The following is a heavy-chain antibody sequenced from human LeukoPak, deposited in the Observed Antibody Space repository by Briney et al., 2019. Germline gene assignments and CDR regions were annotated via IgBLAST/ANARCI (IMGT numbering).Heavy chain of an antibody. CDR1: GYSISTGGYS. CDR3: ARTSASGTSIDC. V-gene: IGHV4-30-2*01. J-gene: IGHJ4*02. Sequence: SGTLSLTCAVSGYSISTGGYSWSWIRQPPGKGLEWIGYIYHSGSTYYNPSLKSRVTISVDGSKNQFSLKLSSVTAADTAVYYCARTSASGTSIDCWGQGTLVTVSS. CDR2: IYHSGST. D-gene: IGHD1-1*01.